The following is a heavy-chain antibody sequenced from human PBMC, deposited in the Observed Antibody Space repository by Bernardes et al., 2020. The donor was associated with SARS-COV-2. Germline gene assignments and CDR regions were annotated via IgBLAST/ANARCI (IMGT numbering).Heavy chain of an antibody. V-gene: IGHV3-53*04. CDR2: IYSGGST. J-gene: IGHJ4*02. CDR1: WFTVSSNY. Sequence: GGSPRPSCAASWFTVSSNYMSWVRQAPGKGLEWVSVIYSGGSTYYADSVKGRFTISRHNSKNTLYLQMNTLRPEDTALYYCARRSVSNWSHDCWGQGTLVTVSS. D-gene: IGHD6-13*01. CDR3: ARRSVSNWSHDC.